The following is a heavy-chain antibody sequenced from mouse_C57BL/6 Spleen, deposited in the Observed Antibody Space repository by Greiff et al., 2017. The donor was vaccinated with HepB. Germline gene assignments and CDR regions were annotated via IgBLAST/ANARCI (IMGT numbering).Heavy chain of an antibody. CDR1: GFTFSSYA. CDR2: ISDGGSYT. CDR3: AREDTKRDYAMDY. J-gene: IGHJ4*01. Sequence: EVKLMESGGGLVKPGGSLKLSCAASGFTFSSYAMSWVRQTPEKRREWVATISDGGSYTYYPDNVQGRFTISRDDAKNNLYLQMSHLKSEDTAMYYCAREDTKRDYAMDYWGQGTSVTVSS. D-gene: IGHD1-1*01. V-gene: IGHV5-4*01.